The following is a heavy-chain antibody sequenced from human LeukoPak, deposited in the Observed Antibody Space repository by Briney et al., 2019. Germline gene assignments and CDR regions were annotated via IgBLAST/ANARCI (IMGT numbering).Heavy chain of an antibody. CDR2: INSDGSST. Sequence: PGGSLRLSCAASGFTFSSYWMHWVRQAPGKGLVWVSRINSDGSSTSYADSVKGRFTISRDNAKNTLYLQMNSLRAEDTAVYYCARAPRRITMIVVAQGAFDIWGQGTMVTVSS. D-gene: IGHD3-22*01. J-gene: IGHJ3*02. CDR1: GFTFSSYW. V-gene: IGHV3-74*01. CDR3: ARAPRRITMIVVAQGAFDI.